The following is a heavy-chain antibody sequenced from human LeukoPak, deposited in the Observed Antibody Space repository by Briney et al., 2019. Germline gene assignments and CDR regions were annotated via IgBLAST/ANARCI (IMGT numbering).Heavy chain of an antibody. J-gene: IGHJ5*02. CDR1: GYTFTTYN. CDR2: ISGYNGNT. D-gene: IGHD1-7*01. Sequence: ASVKVSCKASGYTFTTYNINWVRQAPGQGLEWMGWISGYNGNTNYAQKLQGRVTMTTDTSTSTAYMELRSLRSDDTAVYYCAREATGTRWFDPWGQGTLVTVSS. V-gene: IGHV1-18*01. CDR3: AREATGTRWFDP.